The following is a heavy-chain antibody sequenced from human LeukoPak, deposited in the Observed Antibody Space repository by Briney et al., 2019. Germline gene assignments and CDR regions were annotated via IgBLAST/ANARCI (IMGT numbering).Heavy chain of an antibody. J-gene: IGHJ4*02. CDR1: GFTFSSYA. CDR3: AKGGFAIFGVVTRLHY. Sequence: QPGGSLRLSCAASGFTFSSYAMSWVRQAPGKGLEWVSAISGSGGSTYYADSVKGRFTISRDNSKNTLYLQMNSLRAEDTAVYYCAKGGFAIFGVVTRLHYWGQGTLVTVSS. V-gene: IGHV3-23*01. CDR2: ISGSGGST. D-gene: IGHD3-3*02.